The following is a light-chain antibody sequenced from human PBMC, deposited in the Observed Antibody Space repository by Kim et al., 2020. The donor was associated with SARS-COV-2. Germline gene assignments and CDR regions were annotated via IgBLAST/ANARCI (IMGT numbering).Light chain of an antibody. CDR2: QDS. V-gene: IGLV3-1*01. CDR3: QAWDSSTGG. J-gene: IGLJ2*01. CDR1: NLGDKY. Sequence: SYELTQPPSVSVSPGQTASITCSGDNLGDKYACWYQQKPGQSPVLVIYQDSKRPSGIPERFSGSNSGNTATLTISGTQAMDEADYYCQAWDSSTGGFGGG.